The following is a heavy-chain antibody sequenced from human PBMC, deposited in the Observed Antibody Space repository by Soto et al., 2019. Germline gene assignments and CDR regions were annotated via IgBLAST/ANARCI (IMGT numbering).Heavy chain of an antibody. V-gene: IGHV1-3*01. CDR1: GYPFTSYA. CDR2: INAGNGNT. CDR3: AAYCSSTSCRLYYYGMDV. J-gene: IGHJ6*02. D-gene: IGHD2-2*01. Sequence: XSVKVACKASGYPFTSYAMHWVRQAPGQRLEWMGWINAGNGNTKYSQKFQGRVTITRDTSASTAYMELSSLRSEDMAVYYCAAYCSSTSCRLYYYGMDVWGQGTTVTVSS.